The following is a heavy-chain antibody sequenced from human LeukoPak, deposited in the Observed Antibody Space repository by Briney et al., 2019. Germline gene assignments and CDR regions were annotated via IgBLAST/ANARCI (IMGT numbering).Heavy chain of an antibody. CDR3: ARGDGVYVY. V-gene: IGHV3-53*01. CDR1: GFTVSSNY. CDR2: IYFGGTA. D-gene: IGHD5/OR15-5a*01. Sequence: GGSLRLSCAASGFTVSSNYMTWVRQAPGQGLEWVSVIYFGGTAYYADSVKGRFTISRDNSKNTVYLQMNSLRVEDTAVYYCARGDGVYVYWGQGTLVTVSS. J-gene: IGHJ4*02.